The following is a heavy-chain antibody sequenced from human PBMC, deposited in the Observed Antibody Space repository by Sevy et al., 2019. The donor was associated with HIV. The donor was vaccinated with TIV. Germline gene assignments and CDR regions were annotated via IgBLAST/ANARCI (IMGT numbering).Heavy chain of an antibody. CDR3: ARDRMVRGVINVYYYGLDV. Sequence: GGSLRLSCAASGFTFSSYWMSWVRQAPGKGLEWVANIKLYGSEKSYLDSVKGRFTISRDNAKNSLYLQMNCLRAEDTAVYYCARDRMVRGVINVYYYGLDVWGQGTTVTVSS. J-gene: IGHJ6*02. D-gene: IGHD3-10*01. CDR2: IKLYGSEK. CDR1: GFTFSSYW. V-gene: IGHV3-7*01.